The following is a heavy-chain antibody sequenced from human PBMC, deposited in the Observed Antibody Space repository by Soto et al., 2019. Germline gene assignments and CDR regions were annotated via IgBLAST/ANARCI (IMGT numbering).Heavy chain of an antibody. Sequence: PGGSLRLSCAASGFTFSSYGMHWVRQAPGKGLEWVAVISYDGSNKYYADSVKGRFTISRDNSKNTLYLQMNSLRAEDTAVYYCAKDLFWGGYYSGFDYWGQGTLVTVSS. CDR1: GFTFSSYG. CDR2: ISYDGSNK. J-gene: IGHJ4*02. D-gene: IGHD3-3*01. V-gene: IGHV3-30*18. CDR3: AKDLFWGGYYSGFDY.